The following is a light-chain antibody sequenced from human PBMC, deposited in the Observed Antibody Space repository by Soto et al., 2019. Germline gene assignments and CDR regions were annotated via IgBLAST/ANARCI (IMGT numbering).Light chain of an antibody. J-gene: IGLJ1*01. Sequence: QSALTQPPSASGTPGQRVTISCSGGSSNIGSNTVNWYQQVPGTAPKLLIYNNKQRPSGVPDRFSGPKSGTSASLAIIGLQSKDDADYYCAAWDDSLNALYVFGPGPKVTV. V-gene: IGLV1-44*01. CDR1: SSNIGSNT. CDR3: AAWDDSLNALYV. CDR2: NNK.